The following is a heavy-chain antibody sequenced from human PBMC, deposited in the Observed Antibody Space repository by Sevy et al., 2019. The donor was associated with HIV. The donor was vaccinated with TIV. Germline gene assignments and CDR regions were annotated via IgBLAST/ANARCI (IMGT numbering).Heavy chain of an antibody. Sequence: GGSLRLSCTASGFDFANAWRNWVRQAPGKGREWVGHIKSITDGGAADYAAPVKGRFTISRHDSKNTLYLHMNSLKAEDTAVYYCSTDDLISYWGRGTLVTVSS. CDR2: IKSITDGGAA. V-gene: IGHV3-15*07. CDR3: STDDLISY. CDR1: GFDFANAW. J-gene: IGHJ4*02.